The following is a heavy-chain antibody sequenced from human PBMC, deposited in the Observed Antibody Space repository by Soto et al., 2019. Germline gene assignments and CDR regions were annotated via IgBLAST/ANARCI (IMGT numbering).Heavy chain of an antibody. CDR2: ISGSGVSV. CDR3: VKLAYY. J-gene: IGHJ6*01. CDR1: GVIFSSYA. Sequence: AVGSLRLSWASSGVIFSSYAMSWFRQAPGEVLEWVSTISGSGVSVYYAYSVKGRFTISRDNAKNTLYLQMNSLRVDDTAVYYCVKLAYY. V-gene: IGHV3-23*01.